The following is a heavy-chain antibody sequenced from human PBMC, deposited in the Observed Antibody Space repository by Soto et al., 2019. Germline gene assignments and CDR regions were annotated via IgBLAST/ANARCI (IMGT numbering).Heavy chain of an antibody. CDR1: GFTFSSDA. J-gene: IGHJ4*02. V-gene: IGHV3-30-3*01. D-gene: IGHD2-2*01. CDR2: ISYDGSNK. CDR3: ARGYQYSDY. Sequence: QVQLVESGGGVVQPGRSLRLSCAASGFTFSSDAMHWVRQAPGKGLEWVAVISYDGSNKYYADSVKGRFTISRDNSKNTLYLQMNSLRAEDTAVYYCARGYQYSDYWGQGTLVTVSS.